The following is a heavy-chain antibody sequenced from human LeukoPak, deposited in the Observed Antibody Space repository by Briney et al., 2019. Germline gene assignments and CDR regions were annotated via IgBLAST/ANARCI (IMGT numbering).Heavy chain of an antibody. CDR3: ARGVEPLAANTLAY. J-gene: IGHJ4*02. CDR1: GFTVINND. CDR2: LYSDGNT. Sequence: GGSLRLSCAASGFTVINNDMTWVRQAPGKGLEWVSVLYSDGNTKYADSVQGRFTISRDNSKNTLYLEMNRLSPDDTAVYYCARGVEPLAANTLAYWGQGTLVTVSS. V-gene: IGHV3-53*01. D-gene: IGHD1-14*01.